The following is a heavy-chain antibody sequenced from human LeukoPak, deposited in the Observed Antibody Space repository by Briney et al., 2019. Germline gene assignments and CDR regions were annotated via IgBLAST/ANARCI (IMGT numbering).Heavy chain of an antibody. V-gene: IGHV3-23*01. CDR2: ISGSGGST. CDR3: AKDMDIVATSYFDY. D-gene: IGHD5-12*01. Sequence: TGGSLRLSCAASGFTFSSYGMSWVRQAPGKGLEWVSAISGSGGSTYYADSVKGRFTISRDNSKNTLYLQMSSLRAEDTAVYYCAKDMDIVATSYFDYWGQGTLVTVSS. J-gene: IGHJ4*02. CDR1: GFTFSSYG.